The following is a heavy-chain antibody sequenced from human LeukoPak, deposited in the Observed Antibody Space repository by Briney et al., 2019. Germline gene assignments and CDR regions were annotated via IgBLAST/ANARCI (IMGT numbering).Heavy chain of an antibody. Sequence: GGSLRLSCAASGFTFSSYWMSWVRQAPGKGLEWVANIKQDGSEKYYVDSVKGRFTISRDNAKNSLYLQMNSLRAEDTAVYYCARDITMIVVVITGVDAFDIWGQGTMVTVSS. CDR3: ARDITMIVVVITGVDAFDI. D-gene: IGHD3-22*01. CDR1: GFTFSSYW. CDR2: IKQDGSEK. J-gene: IGHJ3*02. V-gene: IGHV3-7*01.